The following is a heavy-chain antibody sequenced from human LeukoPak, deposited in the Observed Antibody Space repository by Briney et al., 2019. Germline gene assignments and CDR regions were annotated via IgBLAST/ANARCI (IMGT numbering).Heavy chain of an antibody. V-gene: IGHV4-4*07. CDR1: GGSISSYY. J-gene: IGHJ4*02. D-gene: IGHD3-22*01. Sequence: SETLSLTCTVSGGSISSYYWSWIRQPAGKGLEWIGRIYNSGSTNYNPSLKSRVTMSVYTSKNQFSLKLSSVTAADTAVYYCARGGYYDSSGYYFPKPFDYWGQGTLVTVSS. CDR3: ARGGYYDSSGYYFPKPFDY. CDR2: IYNSGST.